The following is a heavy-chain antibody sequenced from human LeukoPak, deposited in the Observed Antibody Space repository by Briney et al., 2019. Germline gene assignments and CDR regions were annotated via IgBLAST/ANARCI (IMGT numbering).Heavy chain of an antibody. CDR1: GYTFTSYY. CDR3: ARASSYYDSIPGF. D-gene: IGHD3-22*01. V-gene: IGHV1-46*01. CDR2: INPSGGST. Sequence: GASVKVSCKASGYTFTSYYMHWVRQAPGQGLEWMGIINPSGGSTSYAQKFQGRVTMTRDMSTCTVYMELSSLRSEDTAVYYCARASSYYDSIPGFWGQGTLVTVSS. J-gene: IGHJ4*02.